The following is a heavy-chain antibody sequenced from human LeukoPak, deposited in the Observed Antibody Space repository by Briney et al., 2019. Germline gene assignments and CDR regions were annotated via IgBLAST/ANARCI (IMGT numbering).Heavy chain of an antibody. CDR3: ARQIRLYPDSSSSYWFDP. Sequence: GASVKVSCKASGYTFSGNNMHWVRQAPGQGLEWMGWINPDSGGTNYAQKFQGRVTMTRDTSISTAYMELSSLRSDDTAVYYCARQIRLYPDSSSSYWFDPWGQGTLVTVSS. CDR1: GYTFSGNN. V-gene: IGHV1-2*02. CDR2: INPDSGGT. J-gene: IGHJ5*02. D-gene: IGHD6-13*01.